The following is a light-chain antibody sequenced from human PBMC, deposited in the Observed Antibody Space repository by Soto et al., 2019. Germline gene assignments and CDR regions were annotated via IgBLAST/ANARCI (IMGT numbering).Light chain of an antibody. V-gene: IGKV3-11*01. CDR3: QQRSNWPLT. J-gene: IGKJ4*01. Sequence: EIVLTQSPATLSLSPGERATLSCRASQSVSSYLAWYQQKPGQAPRLLIYDAPNRATGIPARFSGSGSGTDFTLTISSLEPEDVAVYDCQQRSNWPLTFGGGTKVEIK. CDR2: DAP. CDR1: QSVSSY.